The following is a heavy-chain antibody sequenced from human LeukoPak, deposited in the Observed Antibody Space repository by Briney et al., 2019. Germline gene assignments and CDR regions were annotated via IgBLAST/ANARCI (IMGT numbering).Heavy chain of an antibody. CDR3: ARENWVFDY. J-gene: IGHJ4*02. D-gene: IGHD7-27*01. Sequence: PSETLSLTCVVSGYSISSGYHWGWIRQPPGEGLEWIGSVYRSGSTYYNPSLKGRVTISVDTSKNQISLKVRSVTAADTAVYHCARENWVFDYWGQGILVTVSS. CDR1: GYSISSGYH. CDR2: VYRSGST. V-gene: IGHV4-38-2*02.